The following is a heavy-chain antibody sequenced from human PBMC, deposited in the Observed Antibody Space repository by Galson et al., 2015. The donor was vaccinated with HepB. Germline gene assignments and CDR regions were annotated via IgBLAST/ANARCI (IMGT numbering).Heavy chain of an antibody. V-gene: IGHV4-34*01. CDR1: GGSFRGYY. CDR2: INHSGST. Sequence: SETLSLTCAVYGGSFRGYYWSWIRQPPGKGLEWIGEINHSGSTNYNPSLKSRVTISVDTSKNQFSLKLSSVTAADTAVYYCARGGGYGDYTTYYYYYYGMDVWGQGTTLTVSS. CDR3: ARGGGYGDYTTYYYYYYGMDV. D-gene: IGHD4-17*01. J-gene: IGHJ6*02.